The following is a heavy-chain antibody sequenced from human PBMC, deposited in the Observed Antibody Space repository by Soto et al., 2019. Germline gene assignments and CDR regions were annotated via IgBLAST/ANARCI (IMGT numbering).Heavy chain of an antibody. V-gene: IGHV1-18*01. CDR1: GYIFVNYG. J-gene: IGHJ6*02. Sequence: QFQLVQSGDEVRKPGSSVKVSCKPTGYIFVNYGIAWLRQAPGQGREWMGWISPYSGNTHYASKFQGRLTMTTHTSTSTDYTDLGSLISDDTALYYCAMVDNYVTPTPQDVWGQGTTVIVSS. CDR2: ISPYSGNT. CDR3: AMVDNYVTPTPQDV. D-gene: IGHD3-16*01.